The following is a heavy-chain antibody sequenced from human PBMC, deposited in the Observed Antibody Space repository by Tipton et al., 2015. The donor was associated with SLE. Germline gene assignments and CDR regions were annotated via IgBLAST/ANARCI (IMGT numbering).Heavy chain of an antibody. J-gene: IGHJ3*02. Sequence: TLSLTCAVYGGSFSGYYWSWIRQPPGKGLEWIGEINHSGSTNYNPSLKSRVTISVDTSKNQFSLKLSSVTAADTAVYYCATIQPTDAFDIWGQGTMVTVSS. V-gene: IGHV4-34*01. D-gene: IGHD1-14*01. CDR2: INHSGST. CDR3: ATIQPTDAFDI. CDR1: GGSFSGYY.